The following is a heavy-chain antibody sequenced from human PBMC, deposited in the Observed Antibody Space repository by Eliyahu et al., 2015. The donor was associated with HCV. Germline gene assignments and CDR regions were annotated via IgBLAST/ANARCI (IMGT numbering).Heavy chain of an antibody. CDR1: GFTFSXYW. Sequence: EVQLVESGGGLVXPGGSLRLSCAASGFTFSXYWMTWVRQAPGKGLEXXANIKQDESETYXXDSVKGRFTISRDNAKNSLYLQMNSLRAEDTAVYYCARHLLGAKEGLDWGQGTLVTVSS. CDR2: IKQDESET. CDR3: ARHLLGAKEGLD. J-gene: IGHJ4*02. V-gene: IGHV3-7*03. D-gene: IGHD4/OR15-4a*01.